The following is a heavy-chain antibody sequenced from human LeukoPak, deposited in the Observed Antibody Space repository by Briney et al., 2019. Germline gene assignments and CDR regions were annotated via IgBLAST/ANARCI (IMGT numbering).Heavy chain of an antibody. D-gene: IGHD3-22*01. V-gene: IGHV4-38-2*01. Sequence: PSETLSLTCAVSGYSISSGYYWGWIRPPPGKGLEWIGSIHESGGAFYNPSLKSRVTISVDTSKNHLSLKLRSVTAADTAVYYCARHKDKSSAYYPFDHWGQGTLVTVSS. CDR1: GYSISSGYY. J-gene: IGHJ4*02. CDR2: IHESGGA. CDR3: ARHKDKSSAYYPFDH.